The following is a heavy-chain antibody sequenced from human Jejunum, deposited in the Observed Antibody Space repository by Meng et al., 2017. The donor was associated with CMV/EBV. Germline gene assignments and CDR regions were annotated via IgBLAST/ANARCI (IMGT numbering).Heavy chain of an antibody. CDR3: ARVSSGWDYFDY. CDR1: GGSVSSGGYY. V-gene: IGHV4-31*03. J-gene: IGHJ4*02. D-gene: IGHD6-19*01. Sequence: QVQLQEAGPGLVEPSQTLSLTCSVSGGSVSSGGYYWTWVRQHPGKGLEWFGHIYYSGSTFYNPSLKRRVIISIGTSKNQFSLNLRSVTAADTAVYYCARVSSGWDYFDYWGQGTLVTVSS. CDR2: IYYSGST.